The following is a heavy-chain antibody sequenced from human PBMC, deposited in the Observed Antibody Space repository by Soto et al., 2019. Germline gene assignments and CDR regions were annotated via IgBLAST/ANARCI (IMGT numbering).Heavy chain of an antibody. J-gene: IGHJ4*02. V-gene: IGHV4-59*01. Sequence: QVQLQKSGPGLVRPSETLFLTCTVSGESLNNYYWSWIRQPPGKGLEWIGFVHYSGSTGYNPSLKSRVTISVDTSKNQLSLKATSVTTAHTAIYFCARGRVPAVWGQGTLATVS. D-gene: IGHD3-10*01. CDR3: ARGRVPAV. CDR2: VHYSGST. CDR1: GESLNNYY.